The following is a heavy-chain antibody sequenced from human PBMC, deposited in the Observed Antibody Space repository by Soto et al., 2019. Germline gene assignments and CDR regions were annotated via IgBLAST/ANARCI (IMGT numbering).Heavy chain of an antibody. Sequence: TLSLTCTVSGGSISSYYWSWIRQPAGKGLEWIGRIYTSGSTNYNPSLKSRVTMSVDTSKNQFSLKLSSVTAADTAVYYCARESAIFGVVITYYFDYWGQGTLVTVSS. CDR1: GGSISSYY. V-gene: IGHV4-4*07. D-gene: IGHD3-3*01. CDR2: IYTSGST. J-gene: IGHJ4*02. CDR3: ARESAIFGVVITYYFDY.